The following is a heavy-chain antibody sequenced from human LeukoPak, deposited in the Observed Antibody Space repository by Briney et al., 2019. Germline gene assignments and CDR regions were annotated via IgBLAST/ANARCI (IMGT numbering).Heavy chain of an antibody. CDR1: GFTFSSYS. D-gene: IGHD1-26*01. Sequence: GGSLRLSCAASGFTFSSYSMNWDRQAPGKGLEWVSYISSSSSTIYYADSVKGRFTISRVNAKNSLYLQMNSLRAEDTAVYYCARDLQVAGWELLRGFDYWGQGTLVTVSS. CDR2: ISSSSSTI. J-gene: IGHJ4*02. V-gene: IGHV3-48*04. CDR3: ARDLQVAGWELLRGFDY.